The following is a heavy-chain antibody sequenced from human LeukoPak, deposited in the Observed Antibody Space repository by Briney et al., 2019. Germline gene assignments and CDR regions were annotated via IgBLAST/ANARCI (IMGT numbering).Heavy chain of an antibody. V-gene: IGHV4-38-2*01. CDR1: GYSISSGYY. D-gene: IGHD3-10*01. Sequence: PSETLSLTCAVSGYSISSGYYWGWIRQPPGKGLEWIGSIYHSGSTYYNPSLKSRDTISVDTSKNQFSLKLSSVTAADTAVYYCARVGYGSGSPDRFDYWGQGTLVTVSS. J-gene: IGHJ4*02. CDR2: IYHSGST. CDR3: ARVGYGSGSPDRFDY.